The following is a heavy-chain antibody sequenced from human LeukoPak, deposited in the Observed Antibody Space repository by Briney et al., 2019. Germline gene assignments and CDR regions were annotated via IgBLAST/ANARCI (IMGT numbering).Heavy chain of an antibody. J-gene: IGHJ4*02. CDR1: GFTFSSYS. V-gene: IGHV3-21*01. D-gene: IGHD1-7*01. CDR2: ISSSNSYI. CDR3: ARGGTTID. Sequence: GGSLRLSCAASGFTFSSYSMNWVRQAPGKGLEWVSSISSSNSYIYYADSVKGRFTISRDNAKNSLYLQMNSLRAEDTAVYYCARGGTTIDWGQGTLVTVSS.